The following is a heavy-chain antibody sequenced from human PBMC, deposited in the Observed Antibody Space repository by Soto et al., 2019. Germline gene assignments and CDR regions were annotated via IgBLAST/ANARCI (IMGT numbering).Heavy chain of an antibody. CDR3: AKVAGMEDFDY. V-gene: IGHV3-30*18. CDR2: ISYDGSNK. J-gene: IGHJ4*02. D-gene: IGHD6-13*01. Sequence: GGSLRLSCAASGFTFSSYGMHWVRQAPGKGLEWVAVISYDGSNKYYADSVKGRFTISRDNSKNTLYLQMNSLRAEDTAVYYCAKVAGMEDFDYWGQGTLVTVSS. CDR1: GFTFSSYG.